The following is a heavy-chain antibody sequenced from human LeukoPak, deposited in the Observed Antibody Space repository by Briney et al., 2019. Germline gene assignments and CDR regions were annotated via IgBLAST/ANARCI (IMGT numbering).Heavy chain of an antibody. V-gene: IGHV3-73*01. J-gene: IGHJ4*02. CDR3: TSPWMGQYYFDY. CDR2: IRSKANSYAT. D-gene: IGHD1-1*01. Sequence: GGSLRLSXAASGFTFSGSAMHWVRQASGKGLEWVGRIRSKANSYATAYAASVKGRFTISRDDSKNTAYLQMNSLKTEDTAVYYCTSPWMGQYYFDYWGQGTLVTVSS. CDR1: GFTFSGSA.